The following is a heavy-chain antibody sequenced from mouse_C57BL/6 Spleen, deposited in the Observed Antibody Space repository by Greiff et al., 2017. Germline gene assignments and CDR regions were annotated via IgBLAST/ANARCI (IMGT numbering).Heavy chain of an antibody. CDR1: GYSITSGYY. D-gene: IGHD2-5*01. CDR3: AKDQDYYSNSYAMDY. CDR2: ISYDGSN. V-gene: IGHV3-6*01. J-gene: IGHJ4*01. Sequence: VQLKESGPGLVKPSPSLSLTCSVTGYSITSGYYWNWIRQFPGNKLEWRGYISYDGSNNYNPSFKNRISITRDTTTNQFFLKLNTVTTEDTATYYCAKDQDYYSNSYAMDYWGQGTSVTVST.